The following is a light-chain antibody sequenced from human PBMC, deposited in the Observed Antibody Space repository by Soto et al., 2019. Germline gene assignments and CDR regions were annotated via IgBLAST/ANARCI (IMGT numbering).Light chain of an antibody. CDR1: DIESKN. Sequence: SYELTQPLSVSVALGQTARITCGGNDIESKNVHWYQQKPGQAPVLVIYRNYNRPSGIPDRFSGSTSGNTATLTISGAQAGDEADYSCQVWDTNTACVFGGGTKVTVL. J-gene: IGLJ3*02. CDR3: QVWDTNTACV. V-gene: IGLV3-9*01. CDR2: RNY.